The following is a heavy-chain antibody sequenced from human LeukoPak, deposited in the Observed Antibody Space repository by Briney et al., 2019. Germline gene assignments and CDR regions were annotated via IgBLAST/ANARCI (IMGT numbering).Heavy chain of an antibody. CDR3: AKGVHSSAWDPLDF. J-gene: IGHJ4*02. V-gene: IGHV3-23*01. CDR2: ISDTT. Sequence: GGSLRLSCEVSGFTFSSYAMSCGRQAPGKGLEWVSVISDTTYSADSVKGRFTISRDNSKNTLYLQMNSLRAEDTAIYYCAKGVHSSAWDPLDFWGQGTLVTVSS. CDR1: GFTFSSYA. D-gene: IGHD6-19*01.